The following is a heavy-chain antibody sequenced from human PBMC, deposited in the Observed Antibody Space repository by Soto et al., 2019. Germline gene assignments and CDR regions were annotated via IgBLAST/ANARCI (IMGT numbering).Heavy chain of an antibody. D-gene: IGHD3-3*01. J-gene: IGHJ4*02. Sequence: ASVKVSCKVSGYTLTELSMHWVRQAPGKVLEWMGGFDPEDGETIYAQKFQGRVTMTEDTSTDTAYMELSSLRSEDTAVYYCATGITIFGVVIYWGQGTLVTVSS. V-gene: IGHV1-24*01. CDR1: GYTLTELS. CDR2: FDPEDGET. CDR3: ATGITIFGVVIY.